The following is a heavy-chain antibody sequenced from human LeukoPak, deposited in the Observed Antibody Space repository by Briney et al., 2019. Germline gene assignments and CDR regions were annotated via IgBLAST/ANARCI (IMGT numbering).Heavy chain of an antibody. CDR3: ASYRGVGSSSSLTHPDPDYYMDV. CDR2: IYTSGST. Sequence: SETLSLTCTVSGGSISSYYWSWIRQPAGKGLEWIGRIYTSGSTNYNPSLKSRVTMSVDTSKNQFSLKLSSVTAADTAVYYCASYRGVGSSSSLTHPDPDYYMDVWGKGTTVTVSS. CDR1: GGSISSYY. J-gene: IGHJ6*03. V-gene: IGHV4-4*07. D-gene: IGHD6-6*01.